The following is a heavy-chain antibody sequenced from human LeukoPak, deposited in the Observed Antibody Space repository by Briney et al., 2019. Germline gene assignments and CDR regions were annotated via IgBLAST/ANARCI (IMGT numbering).Heavy chain of an antibody. CDR3: ARGYRNIVVVPAAHFDY. V-gene: IGHV4-34*01. CDR1: GGSFSGYY. J-gene: IGHJ4*02. CDR2: INHSGST. D-gene: IGHD2-2*01. Sequence: SETLSLTCAVYGGSFSGYYWSWIRQPPGKGLEWIGEINHSGSTNYNPSLKSRVTISVDTSKNQLSLKLSSVTAADTAVYYCARGYRNIVVVPAAHFDYWGQGTLVTVSS.